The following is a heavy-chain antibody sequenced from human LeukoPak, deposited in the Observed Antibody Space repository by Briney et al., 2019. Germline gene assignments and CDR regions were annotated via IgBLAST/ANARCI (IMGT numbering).Heavy chain of an antibody. Sequence: GASVKVSCKASGYTFTSYDINWVRQATGQGLEWMGWMNPNSGNTGYAQKFQGRVTMTRNTSISTAYMELSSLRSEDTAVYYCARGFTNRRWLQFEASRGSFDYWGQGTLVTVSS. J-gene: IGHJ4*02. V-gene: IGHV1-8*01. CDR2: MNPNSGNT. D-gene: IGHD5-24*01. CDR3: ARGFTNRRWLQFEASRGSFDY. CDR1: GYTFTSYD.